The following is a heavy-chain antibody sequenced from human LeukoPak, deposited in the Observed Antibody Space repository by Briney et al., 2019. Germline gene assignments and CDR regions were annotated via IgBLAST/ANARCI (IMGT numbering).Heavy chain of an antibody. CDR3: ARDVLSGGLDVFDI. V-gene: IGHV1-18*04. D-gene: IGHD3-10*01. CDR1: GSTFTGSY. CDR2: ISVYSGNT. Sequence: GASVTVSFKASGSTFTGSYTHWVRQAPGQGLEGMGWISVYSGNTKYAHRLQGRVIMTTDKSTRTAYMELRSLKSDDTAVYYCARDVLSGGLDVFDIWGQGTMVTVSS. J-gene: IGHJ3*02.